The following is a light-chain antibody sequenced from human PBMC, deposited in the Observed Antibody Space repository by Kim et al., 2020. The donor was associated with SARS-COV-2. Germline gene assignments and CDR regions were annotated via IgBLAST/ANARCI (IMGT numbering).Light chain of an antibody. V-gene: IGLV1-44*01. Sequence: PGQRVTISCSGSSSNIGSNTVNWYQQRPGTAPKLLIYSNNQRPSGVPDRFSGSKSGTSASLAISGLQSEDEADYYCAAWDDSLNGLFGGGTKLTVL. CDR3: AAWDDSLNGL. CDR2: SNN. J-gene: IGLJ3*02. CDR1: SSNIGSNT.